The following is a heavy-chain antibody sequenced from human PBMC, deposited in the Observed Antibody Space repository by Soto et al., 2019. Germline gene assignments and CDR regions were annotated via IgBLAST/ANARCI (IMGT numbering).Heavy chain of an antibody. J-gene: IGHJ5*02. D-gene: IGHD6-19*01. CDR1: GFTFTNHA. V-gene: IGHV3-23*01. CDR2: ISSSGDNT. CDR3: AKDIRFPAGWYGWFDP. Sequence: PGGSLILSCAASGFTFTNHAMGWVRQAPWKGLEWVSSISSSGDNTYYADSVKGRFTISRDNSKKTLYLQMNSLRSEDTAIYHCAKDIRFPAGWYGWFDPGGQGTLVTVSS.